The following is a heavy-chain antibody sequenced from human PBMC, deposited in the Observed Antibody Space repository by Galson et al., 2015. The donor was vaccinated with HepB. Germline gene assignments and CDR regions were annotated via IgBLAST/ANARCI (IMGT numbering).Heavy chain of an antibody. D-gene: IGHD3-10*01. J-gene: IGHJ3*01. V-gene: IGHV1-46*01. CDR3: ARDPSTGSTGDAFGL. CDR2: VNPSSGTA. Sequence: SVKVSCKASGYTFTTYYLHWVRQAPGQGLEWMGIVNPSSGTASYAQQFQGRLTMTRDTATSTVYIDLSSLRSEDTAVYYCARDPSTGSTGDAFGLWGQGTLVTVSS. CDR1: GYTFTTYY.